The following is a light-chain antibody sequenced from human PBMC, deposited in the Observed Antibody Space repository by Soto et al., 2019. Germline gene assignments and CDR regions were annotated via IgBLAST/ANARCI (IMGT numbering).Light chain of an antibody. CDR2: VAS. V-gene: IGKV1-9*01. J-gene: IGKJ4*01. Sequence: DIHLTQSPSFLSASRVDIARVVCRASQDFSNYLAWYQKKPGEAPKLLIYVASTLHSGLPSRFSGSGSGTEFTLTISSLQPEDFATYYCQQLNSFPLTFGGGTKVDIK. CDR1: QDFSNY. CDR3: QQLNSFPLT.